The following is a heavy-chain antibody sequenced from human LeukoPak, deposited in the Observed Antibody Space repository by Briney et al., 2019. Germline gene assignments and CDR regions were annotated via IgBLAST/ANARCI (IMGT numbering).Heavy chain of an antibody. Sequence: GASVKVSCKASGYTFTSYDINWVRQATGQGLVWMGWMNPNSGNTGYAQKFQGRVTITRNTSISTAYMELSSLRSEDTAVYYCARDRRHRGDYYDSSGYLSMGYDYWGQGTLVTVSS. V-gene: IGHV1-8*03. CDR1: GYTFTSYD. CDR2: MNPNSGNT. CDR3: ARDRRHRGDYYDSSGYLSMGYDY. J-gene: IGHJ4*02. D-gene: IGHD3-22*01.